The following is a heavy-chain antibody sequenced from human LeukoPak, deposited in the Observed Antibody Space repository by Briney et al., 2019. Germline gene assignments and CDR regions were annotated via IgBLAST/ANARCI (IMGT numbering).Heavy chain of an antibody. J-gene: IGHJ4*02. V-gene: IGHV1-46*01. Sequence: ASVKVSCKASGYTFTSYYMHWVRQAPGQGLEWMGLIRPGGGTSYAQKFQGRFTMTRDTSTSTVYMELSSLISEDTAIYYCTREPFAPFHKLFDYWGQGTLVTVSS. CDR3: TREPFAPFHKLFDY. CDR2: IRPGGGT. D-gene: IGHD2/OR15-2a*01. CDR1: GYTFTSYY.